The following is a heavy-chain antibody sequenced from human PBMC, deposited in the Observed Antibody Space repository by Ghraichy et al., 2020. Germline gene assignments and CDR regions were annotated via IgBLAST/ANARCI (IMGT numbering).Heavy chain of an antibody. CDR3: AREGGGSSSDYFDF. CDR1: GFTVSSNY. D-gene: IGHD1-26*01. CDR2: IYSGGTT. Sequence: GESLNISCAASGFTVSSNYMAWVRQAPGKGLEWVSFIYSGGTTYYADSVKGRFTISRDSSKNTLYLQMISLRVEDTAVYYCAREGGGSSSDYFDFWGQGTLVTVSS. V-gene: IGHV3-53*01. J-gene: IGHJ4*02.